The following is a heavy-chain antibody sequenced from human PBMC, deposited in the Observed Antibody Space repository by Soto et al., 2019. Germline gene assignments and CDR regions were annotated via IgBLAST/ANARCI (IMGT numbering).Heavy chain of an antibody. CDR1: RFTLSNYV. V-gene: IGHV3-48*03. J-gene: IGHJ4*01. CDR3: AKGVYSGSWSGGHY. CDR2: ISSSSSTI. Sequence: PGGSLRLSGATSRFTLSNYVMNWVRQAPGKGLEWISYISSSSSTIYYADSVKGRFTISRDNAKNSLYLQMNSLRAEDTAVYYCAKGVYSGSWSGGHYWGHGTLVTVS. D-gene: IGHD6-13*01.